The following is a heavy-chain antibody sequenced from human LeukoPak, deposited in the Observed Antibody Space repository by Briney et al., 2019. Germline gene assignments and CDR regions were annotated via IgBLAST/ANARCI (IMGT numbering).Heavy chain of an antibody. CDR1: GFTLSSYA. CDR3: AKDKAGSIAARPDDFDY. CDR2: ISASGGHT. J-gene: IGHJ4*02. V-gene: IGHV3-23*01. Sequence: GGSLRLSCAASGFTLSSYAMSWVRQAPGKGLEWVAIISASGGHTYYADSVKGRFTISRDNSKNTLYLQMNSLRAEDTAVYYCAKDKAGSIAARPDDFDYWGQGTLVTVSS. D-gene: IGHD6-6*01.